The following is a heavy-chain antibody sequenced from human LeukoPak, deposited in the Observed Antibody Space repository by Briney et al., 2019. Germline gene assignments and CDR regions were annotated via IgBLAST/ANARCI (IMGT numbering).Heavy chain of an antibody. V-gene: IGHV1-69*05. J-gene: IGHJ4*02. CDR1: GGTFSSYA. CDR2: IIPIFGTA. D-gene: IGHD3-16*01. Sequence: SVKVSWKASGGTFSSYAISWVRQAPGQGLEWMGRIIPIFGTANYAQKFQGRVTITTDESTSTAYMELSSLRSEDTAVYYCAREVGDYVWGSNLFDYWGQGTLVTVSS. CDR3: AREVGDYVWGSNLFDY.